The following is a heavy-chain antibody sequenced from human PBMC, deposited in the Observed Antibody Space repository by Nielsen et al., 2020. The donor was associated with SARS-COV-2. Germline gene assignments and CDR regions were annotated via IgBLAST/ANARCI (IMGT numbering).Heavy chain of an antibody. J-gene: IGHJ4*02. CDR3: AKDARTHLYGSGSYYDPSYYFDY. Sequence: VRQAPGKGLEWVAVISYDGSNKYYADSVKGRFTISRDNSKNTLYLQMNSLRAEDTAVYYCAKDARTHLYGSGSYYDPSYYFDYWGQGTLVTVSS. CDR2: ISYDGSNK. V-gene: IGHV3-30*18. D-gene: IGHD3-10*01.